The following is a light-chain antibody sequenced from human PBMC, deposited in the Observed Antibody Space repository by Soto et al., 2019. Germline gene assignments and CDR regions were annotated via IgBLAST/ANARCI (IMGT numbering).Light chain of an antibody. J-gene: IGKJ1*01. CDR1: QSIKKNY. CDR3: HQYNRWPLT. V-gene: IGKV3D-15*01. CDR2: GAS. Sequence: EIVLMHSPGTLSFSPWESSILSFSASQSIKKNYLAWFQQKPGQAPRLLIYGASNRATGIPDRFRGSGSGTEFTLTISSLQSEDFALYYCHQYNRWPLTFGQGTKVDIK.